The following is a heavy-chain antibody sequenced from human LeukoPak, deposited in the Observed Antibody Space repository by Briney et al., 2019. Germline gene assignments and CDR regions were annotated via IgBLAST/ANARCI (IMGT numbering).Heavy chain of an antibody. CDR3: AKDIYAKGAVGGFDY. J-gene: IGHJ4*02. V-gene: IGHV3-43*01. Sequence: SGPSLRPSRAAAALTFEDYTMRSVRQAPGEGLEWVSLIKWDGDSAYYADSLKGRFTISRDNSKNSLFLQMNSLRTEDTALYFCAKDIYAKGAVGGFDYWGQGTLVTVSS. CDR2: IKWDGDSA. D-gene: IGHD1-26*01. CDR1: ALTFEDYT.